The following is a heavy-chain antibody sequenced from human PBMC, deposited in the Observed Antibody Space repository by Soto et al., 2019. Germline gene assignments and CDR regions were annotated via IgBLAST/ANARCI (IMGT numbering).Heavy chain of an antibody. CDR1: SDSISSYY. D-gene: IGHD6-19*01. CDR2: TDYSGNT. CDR3: ARAVGDPLYYLDY. V-gene: IGHV4-59*08. J-gene: IGHJ4*02. Sequence: QVQLQESGPGLVRPSETLSLTCTVSSDSISSYYWIWIRQSPGKGLEWIGYTDYSGNTNYNPSLMSRVTISGDTSKNQFSLRLSSVTAADTAVYYCARAVGDPLYYLDYWGQGTLVTVSS.